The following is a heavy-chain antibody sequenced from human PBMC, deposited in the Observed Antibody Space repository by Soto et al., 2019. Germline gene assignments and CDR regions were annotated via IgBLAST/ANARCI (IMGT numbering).Heavy chain of an antibody. CDR2: IYYSGST. D-gene: IGHD6-13*01. V-gene: IGHV4-30-4*01. Sequence: PSETLSLTCTVSGGSISSGDYYWSWIRQPPGKGLEWIGYIYYSGSTYYNPSLKSRVTISVDTSKNQFSLKLSSVTAADTAVYYCARVDLAAAGENYYYYYGMDVWGQGTTVTVSS. J-gene: IGHJ6*02. CDR1: GGSISSGDYY. CDR3: ARVDLAAAGENYYYYYGMDV.